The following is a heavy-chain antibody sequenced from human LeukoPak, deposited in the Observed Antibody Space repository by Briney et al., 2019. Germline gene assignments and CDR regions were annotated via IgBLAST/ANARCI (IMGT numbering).Heavy chain of an antibody. Sequence: SVKVSCKASGGTFSSYAISWVRQAPGQGLEWMGMIIPILGIANYAQKFQGRVTITADKSTSTAYMELSSLRSEDTAVYYCARWYDSSANWFDPWGQGTLVTVSS. CDR1: GGTFSSYA. J-gene: IGHJ5*02. CDR2: IIPILGIA. CDR3: ARWYDSSANWFDP. V-gene: IGHV1-69*04. D-gene: IGHD3-22*01.